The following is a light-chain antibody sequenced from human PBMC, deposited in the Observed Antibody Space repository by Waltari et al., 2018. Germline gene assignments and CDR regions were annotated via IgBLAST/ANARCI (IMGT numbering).Light chain of an antibody. CDR1: RLAFKN. J-gene: IGLJ3*02. V-gene: IGLV3-21*02. Sequence: YVLTQPPSGSVAPGQTAMLTCGGSRLAFKNVHCDPRKPGLAPVLVVYDDTDRPSVIPERFSGSKSGNTATLTISRVEVGDEGDYYCQVWDHDSDRGVFGGGTNLTVL. CDR3: QVWDHDSDRGV. CDR2: DDT.